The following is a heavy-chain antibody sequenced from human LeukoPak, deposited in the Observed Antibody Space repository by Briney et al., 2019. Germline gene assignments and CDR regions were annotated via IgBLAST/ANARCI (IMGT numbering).Heavy chain of an antibody. V-gene: IGHV3-48*01. CDR1: GFTVSSYS. Sequence: GGSLRLSCAASGFTVSSYSMNWVRQAPGKGLEWVSYISSSSTIYYADSVKGRFTISRDNAKNSLYLQMNSLRAEDTAVYYCARVISQYIVVVPAARRGFDYWGQGTLVTASS. J-gene: IGHJ4*02. CDR3: ARVISQYIVVVPAARRGFDY. D-gene: IGHD2-2*01. CDR2: ISSSSTI.